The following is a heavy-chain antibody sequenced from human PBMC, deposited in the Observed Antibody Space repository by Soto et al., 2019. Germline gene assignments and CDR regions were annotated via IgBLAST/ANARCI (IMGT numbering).Heavy chain of an antibody. D-gene: IGHD1-1*01. V-gene: IGHV1-8*01. Sequence: ASVKLSCKASGYTFTSYDINWVRHATGQGLEWMGWMNPNSGNTGYAQKFQGRVTMTRNTSISTAYMELSSLRSEDTALYYCARLSTQGYYYYYMDVWGKGTTVTVSS. CDR3: ARLSTQGYYYYYMDV. CDR1: GYTFTSYD. J-gene: IGHJ6*03. CDR2: MNPNSGNT.